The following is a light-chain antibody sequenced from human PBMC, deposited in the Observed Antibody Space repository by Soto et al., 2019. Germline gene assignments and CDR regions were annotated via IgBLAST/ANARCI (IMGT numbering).Light chain of an antibody. CDR1: QYVAKRY. J-gene: IGKJ5*01. V-gene: IGKV3-20*01. CDR3: QQYAFSPIP. CDR2: DAS. Sequence: EIVLTQSPGTLSLSPWDGATLSCRASQYVAKRYLGWYQQKPGQPPRLLIFDASTRATGITDRFSGSGSGTDFTLTISRLEPEDFAVYHCQQYAFSPIPFGQGTRLEIK.